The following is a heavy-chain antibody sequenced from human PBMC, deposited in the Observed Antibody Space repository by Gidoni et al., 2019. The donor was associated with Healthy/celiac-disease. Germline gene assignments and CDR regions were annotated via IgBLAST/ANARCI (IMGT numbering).Heavy chain of an antibody. D-gene: IGHD5-18*01. J-gene: IGHJ4*02. CDR1: VFTFISYA. V-gene: IGHV3-30-3*01. CDR2: ISYDGSNK. CDR3: ARSGGNTAMVDY. Sequence: QVQLVESGGGVVQPGRSLRFSCAASVFTFISYAIHWVRQSPGKGLEWVAVISYDGSNKYYADFVKGRFTISRDNSKNTLYLQMNSLRAEDTAVYYCARSGGNTAMVDYWGQGTLVTVSS.